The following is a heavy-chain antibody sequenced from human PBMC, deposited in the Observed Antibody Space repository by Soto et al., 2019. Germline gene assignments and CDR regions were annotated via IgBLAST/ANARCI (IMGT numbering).Heavy chain of an antibody. CDR2: IYSSGST. Sequence: SETLSLTCAVSGGSIISASYSWNWIRQSPGRGLEWIGHIYSSGSTYYNPSLKSRVSISVDTSNNQFSLKLTSVTAADTAVYFCAREDAARIERWFDAWGQGILVTVYS. D-gene: IGHD6-6*01. CDR3: AREDAARIERWFDA. CDR1: GGSIISASYS. J-gene: IGHJ5*02. V-gene: IGHV4-31*11.